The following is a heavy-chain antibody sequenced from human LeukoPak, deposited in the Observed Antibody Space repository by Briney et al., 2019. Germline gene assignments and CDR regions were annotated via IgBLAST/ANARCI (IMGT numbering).Heavy chain of an antibody. CDR2: IWYDGSNK. CDR1: GFTFSSYG. CDR3: ARAPTSYYYFDY. Sequence: GGSLRLSCAASGFTFSSYGMHWVRQAPGKGLEWVAVIWYDGSNKYYADSVKGRFTISRDNSKNTLYLQMNSLRAADTAVYYCARAPTSYYYFDYWGQGTLVTVSS. V-gene: IGHV3-33*01. D-gene: IGHD1-26*01. J-gene: IGHJ4*02.